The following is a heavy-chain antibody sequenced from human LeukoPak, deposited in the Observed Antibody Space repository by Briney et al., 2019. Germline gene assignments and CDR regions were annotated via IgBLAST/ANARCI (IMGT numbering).Heavy chain of an antibody. CDR2: IIPIFGTA. V-gene: IGHV1-69*05. Sequence: ASVKVSCKASGGTFSSYAISWVRQAPGQGLEWMGGIIPIFGTANYAQKFQGRVTITTDESTSTAYMELSSLRSEDTAVYYCARAADCSSTSCYLGAAFDIWGQGTMSPSLQ. D-gene: IGHD2-2*01. CDR1: GGTFSSYA. CDR3: ARAADCSSTSCYLGAAFDI. J-gene: IGHJ3*02.